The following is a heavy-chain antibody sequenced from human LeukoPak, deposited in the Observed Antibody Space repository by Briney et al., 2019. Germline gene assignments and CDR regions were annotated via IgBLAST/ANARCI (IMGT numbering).Heavy chain of an antibody. V-gene: IGHV3-21*06. J-gene: IGHJ5*02. CDR3: GRAFPPLRTAAAGDL. Sequence: GGSLRLSCTASGFTFSDYDMNWVPQAPGKGLEWVSSISGRSSHIYYADSVKGRFTISRDNAKNSLYLQMNSLRDEDTAVYYCGRAFPPLRTAAAGDLWGQGTLVTVSS. D-gene: IGHD6-13*01. CDR1: GFTFSDYD. CDR2: ISGRSSHI.